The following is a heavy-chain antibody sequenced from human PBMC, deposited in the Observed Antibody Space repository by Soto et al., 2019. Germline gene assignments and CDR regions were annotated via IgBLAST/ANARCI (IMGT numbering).Heavy chain of an antibody. CDR1: GGSISSYY. D-gene: IGHD4-4*01. CDR3: ARDPRRTTASRSYYMDV. Sequence: PSETLSLTCTVSGGSISSYYWSWIRQPPGKGLEWIGYIYYSGSTNYNPSLKSRVTISVDTSTSTAYMELRSLRSDDTAVYYCARDPRRTTASRSYYMDVWGKGTTVTVSS. J-gene: IGHJ6*03. V-gene: IGHV4-59*01. CDR2: IYYSGST.